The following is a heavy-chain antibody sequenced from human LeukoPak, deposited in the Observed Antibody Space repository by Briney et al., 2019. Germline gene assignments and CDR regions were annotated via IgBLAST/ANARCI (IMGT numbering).Heavy chain of an antibody. CDR2: ISYDGTDK. CDR1: GFTFSSYG. D-gene: IGHD5-24*01. Sequence: QPGRSLRLSCAASGFTFSSYGMHWVRQAPGKGLEWVTFISYDGTDKYYADSVKGRFTISRDKSKNTLYLQMNSLRADDTAIYYCARVYNSYHFDYWGQGTLVTVSS. CDR3: ARVYNSYHFDY. J-gene: IGHJ4*02. V-gene: IGHV3-30*19.